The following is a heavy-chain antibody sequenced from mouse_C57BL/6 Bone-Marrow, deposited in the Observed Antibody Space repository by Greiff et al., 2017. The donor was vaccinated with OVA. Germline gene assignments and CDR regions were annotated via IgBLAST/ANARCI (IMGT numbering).Heavy chain of an antibody. CDR2: IDPSDSYT. D-gene: IGHD2-3*01. J-gene: IGHJ4*01. Sequence: QVQLQQPGAELVMPGASVKLSCKASGYTFTSYWMHWVKQRPGQGLEWIGEIDPSDSYTNYNQKFKGKSTLTVDKSSSTAYMQLSSLTSEDSAVYYCARKGWLLGNAMDYWGQGTSVTVSS. CDR3: ARKGWLLGNAMDY. V-gene: IGHV1-69*01. CDR1: GYTFTSYW.